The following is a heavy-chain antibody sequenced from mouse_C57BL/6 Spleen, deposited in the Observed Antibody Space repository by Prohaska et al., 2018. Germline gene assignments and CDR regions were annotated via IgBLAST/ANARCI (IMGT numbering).Heavy chain of an antibody. CDR2: INPNNGGT. Sequence: HGKSLEWIGYINPNNGGTSYNQKFKGKATLTVNKSSSTAYMELRSLTSEDSAVYYCARRGYYFDYWGQGTTLTVSS. CDR3: ARRGYYFDY. V-gene: IGHV1-22*01. J-gene: IGHJ2*01.